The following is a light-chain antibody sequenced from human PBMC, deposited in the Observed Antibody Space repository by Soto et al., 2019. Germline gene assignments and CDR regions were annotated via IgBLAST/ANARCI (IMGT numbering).Light chain of an antibody. CDR3: QQYSNWWT. V-gene: IGKV3-15*01. J-gene: IGKJ1*01. CDR1: QSVSSN. Sequence: EIVMTQSPATLSVSPGERATLSCRASQSVSSNLAWYQQKPGQAPSLLIYGASTRATGVPARFSGSGSGTEFTLTISSLQSEDFAVYYCQQYSNWWTFGQGTKVDIK. CDR2: GAS.